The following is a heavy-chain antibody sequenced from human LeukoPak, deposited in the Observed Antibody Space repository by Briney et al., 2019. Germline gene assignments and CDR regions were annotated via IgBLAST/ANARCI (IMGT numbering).Heavy chain of an antibody. D-gene: IGHD6-13*01. V-gene: IGHV3-74*01. CDR3: ARGGSSWLDC. J-gene: IGHJ4*02. CDR1: GFTFSSYW. Sequence: GGSLRLSCAGSGFTFSSYWMHWVRQAPGKGPVWVSRIHSDESSTNYADSVKGRFTVSRDNAKSTLFLQMNSLRAEDTAVYYCARGGSSWLDCWGQGNLVTVSS. CDR2: IHSDESST.